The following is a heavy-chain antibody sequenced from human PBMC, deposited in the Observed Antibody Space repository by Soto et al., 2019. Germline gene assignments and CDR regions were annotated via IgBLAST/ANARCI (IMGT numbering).Heavy chain of an antibody. J-gene: IGHJ6*02. D-gene: IGHD3-10*01. Sequence: SETQSLTCTVSGGSIISYDGSYIRRTPGKGLEWLGYIYNRGSTHSNPSLQSRVTKSVDTSKNQFSLKLSSVTAADTGIYYCARARITMVREVIKYNMDVWGQGTTVTVSS. V-gene: IGHV4-59*01. CDR3: ARARITMVREVIKYNMDV. CDR2: IYNRGST. CDR1: GGSIISYD.